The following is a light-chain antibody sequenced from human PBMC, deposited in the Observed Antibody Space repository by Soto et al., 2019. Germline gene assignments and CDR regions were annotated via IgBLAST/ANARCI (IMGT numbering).Light chain of an antibody. V-gene: IGKV1-33*01. CDR1: HDINNY. J-gene: IGKJ2*01. Sequence: DIQMTQSPSSLSASVGDRVTITCQASHDINNYLSWYQQKAGKAPKLLIYDASNLKTGVPSRFSGGGSGTPFSFTINSLQPEDVATYYCQQYHKLPRTFGQGTNLEIK. CDR2: DAS. CDR3: QQYHKLPRT.